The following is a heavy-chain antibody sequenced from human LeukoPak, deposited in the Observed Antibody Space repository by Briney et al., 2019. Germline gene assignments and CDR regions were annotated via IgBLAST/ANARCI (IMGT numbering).Heavy chain of an antibody. CDR3: ARAAVAEYFDWLSRPNAPNWYFDL. CDR2: IYYSGST. Sequence: SETLSLTCTVSGGSISSSSYYWGWIRQPPGKGLEWIGYIYYSGSTNYNPSLESQVTISVDTSKNQFSLKLSSVTAADTAVYYCARAAVAEYFDWLSRPNAPNWYFDLWAVAPWSLSPQ. D-gene: IGHD3-9*01. J-gene: IGHJ2*01. CDR1: GGSISSSSYY. V-gene: IGHV4-61*05.